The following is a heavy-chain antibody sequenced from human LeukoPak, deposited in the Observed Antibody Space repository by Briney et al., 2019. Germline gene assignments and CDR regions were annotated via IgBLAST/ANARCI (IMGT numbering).Heavy chain of an antibody. CDR2: IRYGGTNK. J-gene: IGHJ4*02. Sequence: GGSLRLSCAASGFTFSTYGMHWVRQAPGKGLEWVAFIRYGGTNKYYADSVKGRFTISRDNSKNTLYLQMNSLRAEDTAVYYCARAGHCTNGICYTADFDYWGQGTLVTVSS. D-gene: IGHD2-8*01. CDR1: GFTFSTYG. V-gene: IGHV3-30*02. CDR3: ARAGHCTNGICYTADFDY.